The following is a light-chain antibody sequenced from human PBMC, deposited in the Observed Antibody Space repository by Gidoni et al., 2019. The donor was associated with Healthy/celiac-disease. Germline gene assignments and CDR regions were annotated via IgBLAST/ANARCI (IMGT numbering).Light chain of an antibody. CDR1: QGISYY. CDR2: AAS. J-gene: IGKJ1*01. V-gene: IGKV1-27*01. CDR3: QKYNSAPRT. Sequence: MQMTQSPSSLSASVGDRVTITCRASQGISYYLAWYQQKPGKVPKLLIYAASTLQSGVPSRFSGSGSGTDFTLTISSLQPEDVATYYCQKYNSAPRTFGQGTKVEIK.